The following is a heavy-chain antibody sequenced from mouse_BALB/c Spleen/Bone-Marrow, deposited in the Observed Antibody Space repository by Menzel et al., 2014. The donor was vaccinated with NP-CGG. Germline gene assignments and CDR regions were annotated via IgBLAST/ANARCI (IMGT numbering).Heavy chain of an antibody. CDR2: IDPANGNT. J-gene: IGHJ3*01. V-gene: IGHV14-3*02. CDR3: ARNGNYGAWFAY. Sequence: EVQVVESGAELVKPGASVKLSCTASGFNIKDTYMHWVKQRPEQGLEWIGRIDPANGNTKYDPRFQGKATITADTSSNTAYLQLSSLTSEDTAVYHCARNGNYGAWFAYWGQGTLVTVSA. CDR1: GFNIKDTY. D-gene: IGHD2-1*01.